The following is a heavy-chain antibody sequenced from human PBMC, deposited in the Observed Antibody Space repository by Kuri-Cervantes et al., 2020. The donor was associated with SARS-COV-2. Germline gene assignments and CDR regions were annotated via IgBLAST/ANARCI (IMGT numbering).Heavy chain of an antibody. V-gene: IGHV1-2*02. CDR1: GYSFTGYY. D-gene: IGHD3-3*01. CDR3: ARESKGVTIFGEVYNWLDP. CDR2: IHPDSGGA. Sequence: ASVKVSCKASGYSFTGYYMHWVRQAPGQGLEWMGWIHPDSGGANYAQKFQGRVTITADESTSTAYMELSSLRSEDTAVYYCARESKGVTIFGEVYNWLDPWGQGTLVTVSS. J-gene: IGHJ5*02.